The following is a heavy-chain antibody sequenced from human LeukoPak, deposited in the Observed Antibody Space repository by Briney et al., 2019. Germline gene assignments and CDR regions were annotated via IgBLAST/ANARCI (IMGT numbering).Heavy chain of an antibody. CDR3: ARGTNDYGDYVRVGDFDY. D-gene: IGHD4-17*01. Sequence: SETLSLTCAVYGGSFSGYYWSWIRQPPGKGLEWIGEIDHSGSTYYNPSLKSRVTISVDTSKNQFSLKLSSVIAADTAVYYCARGTNDYGDYVRVGDFDYWGQGTLVTVSS. J-gene: IGHJ4*02. V-gene: IGHV4-34*01. CDR1: GGSFSGYY. CDR2: IDHSGST.